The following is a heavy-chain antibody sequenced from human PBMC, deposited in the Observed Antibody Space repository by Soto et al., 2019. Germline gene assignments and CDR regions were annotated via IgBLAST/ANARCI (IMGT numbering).Heavy chain of an antibody. CDR1: GFTFSDYY. V-gene: IGHV3-11*01. CDR3: AGDLGIGDYYFNY. Sequence: PXESLGLSCAASGFTFSDYYMSWIRQAPGEGLEWVSYISSSGSTIYYADSVMGRFTISRDNAKNSLYLQMNSLRAEDTAVYYCAGDLGIGDYYFNYWGQRTLLTVSS. D-gene: IGHD6-13*01. J-gene: IGHJ4*02. CDR2: ISSSGSTI.